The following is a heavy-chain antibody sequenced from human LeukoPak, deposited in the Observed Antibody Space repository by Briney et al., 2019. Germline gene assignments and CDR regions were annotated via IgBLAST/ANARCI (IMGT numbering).Heavy chain of an antibody. Sequence: GGSLRLSCAASGFTFSSYAMSWVRQAPGKGLECISGFSGSGGSTYYADSVKGRFTISRDNSKNSLYLQMNSLRAEDTAVYYCARAYGDYVLPDYWGQGTLVTVSS. CDR1: GFTFSSYA. CDR3: ARAYGDYVLPDY. CDR2: FSGSGGST. J-gene: IGHJ4*02. D-gene: IGHD4-17*01. V-gene: IGHV3-23*01.